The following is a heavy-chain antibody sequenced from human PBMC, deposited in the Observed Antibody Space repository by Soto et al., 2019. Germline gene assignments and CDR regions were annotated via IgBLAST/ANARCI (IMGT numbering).Heavy chain of an antibody. CDR1: GGSFSGYY. D-gene: IGHD5-12*01. CDR3: ARAAPDIVATKVDY. V-gene: IGHV4-34*01. Sequence: PSETLSLTCAVYGGSFSGYYWSWIRQPPGKGLEWIGEINHSGSTNYNPSLKSRVTISVDTSKNQFSLKLSSVTAADTAVYYCARAAPDIVATKVDYWGQGTLVTVSS. J-gene: IGHJ4*02. CDR2: INHSGST.